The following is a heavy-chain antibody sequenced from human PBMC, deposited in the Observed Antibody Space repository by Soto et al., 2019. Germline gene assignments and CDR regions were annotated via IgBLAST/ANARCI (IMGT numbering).Heavy chain of an antibody. CDR2: IKQDGSEK. Sequence: PGGSLRLSCAASGFTFSSYWMSWVRQAPGKGLEWVANIKQDGSEKYYVDSVKGRFTISRDNAKNSLYLQMNSLRAEDTAVYYYARSYYDFWSGYYYYYYGMDVWGQGTTVTVSS. V-gene: IGHV3-7*01. CDR3: ARSYYDFWSGYYYYYYGMDV. CDR1: GFTFSSYW. D-gene: IGHD3-3*01. J-gene: IGHJ6*02.